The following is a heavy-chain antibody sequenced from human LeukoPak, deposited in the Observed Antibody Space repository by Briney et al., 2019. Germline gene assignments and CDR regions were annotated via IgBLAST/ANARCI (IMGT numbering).Heavy chain of an antibody. CDR2: IYHSGST. Sequence: SETLSLTCAVSGYSISSGYYWGWIRQPPGKGLEWIGSIYHSGSTYYNPSLKSRVTISVDTSKNQFSLKLSSVTAADTAVYYCARLVIRGFYYYYYMDVWGKGTTVTVSS. J-gene: IGHJ6*03. CDR3: ARLVIRGFYYYYYMDV. V-gene: IGHV4-38-2*01. CDR1: GYSISSGYY. D-gene: IGHD3-10*01.